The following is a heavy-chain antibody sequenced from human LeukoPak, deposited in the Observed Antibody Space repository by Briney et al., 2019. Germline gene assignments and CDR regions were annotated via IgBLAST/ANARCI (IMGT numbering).Heavy chain of an antibody. CDR1: GFTFSSYW. CDR3: ATFVGTVSAGYPVPGGLLV. Sequence: PGGSLRLSCAVSGFTFSSYWMYWVRQVPGKGLEWVANITPDGSETFYLDSVRGRFTISRDNAKNSLYLQMNSLRAEDTAVYYCATFVGTVSAGYPVPGGLLVWGKGTTVSVSS. D-gene: IGHD3-9*01. V-gene: IGHV3-7*01. J-gene: IGHJ6*04. CDR2: ITPDGSET.